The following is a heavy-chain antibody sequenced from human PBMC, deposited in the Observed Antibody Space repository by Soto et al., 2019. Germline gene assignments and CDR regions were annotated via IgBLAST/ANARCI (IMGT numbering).Heavy chain of an antibody. CDR3: AILDGHIDY. V-gene: IGHV1-46*01. CDR1: GYTFARYY. CDR2: INPSGGST. J-gene: IGHJ4*02. Sequence: ASVKGSCKASGYTFARYYMHWVRQAPGQGLEWMGIINPSGGSTSYAQKFQGRVTMTRDTSTSTVYMELSSLRSEDTAVYYCAILDGHIDYWGQGALVTVSS.